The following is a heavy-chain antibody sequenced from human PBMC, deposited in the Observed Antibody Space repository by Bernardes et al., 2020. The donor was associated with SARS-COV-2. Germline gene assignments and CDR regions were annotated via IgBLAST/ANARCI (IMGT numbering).Heavy chain of an antibody. J-gene: IGHJ4*02. Sequence: GGSLRLSCVGSGFIFTTYSMSWVRQAPGKGLEWLLFISSGGDTIHDADSVRGRFTVSRDDAKNSVYLQMNSLRAEDTAIYYCVRTVNGWAIWGQGTLVTVSS. CDR2: ISSGGDTI. CDR3: VRTVNGWAI. V-gene: IGHV3-48*01. D-gene: IGHD6-19*01. CDR1: GFIFTTYS.